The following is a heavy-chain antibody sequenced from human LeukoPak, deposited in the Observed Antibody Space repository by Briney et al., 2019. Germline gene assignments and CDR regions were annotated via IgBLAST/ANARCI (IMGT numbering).Heavy chain of an antibody. D-gene: IGHD2-21*02. CDR2: IRYDGSNK. CDR3: ASKWYCGGDCYYQIDY. V-gene: IGHV3-30*02. CDR1: GFTFLSYG. Sequence: GGSLRLSCAASGFTFLSYGMHWVRQAPGKGLEWVAFIRYDGSNKYYTDSVKGRFTISRDNSKNTLYLQMNSLRTEDTAVYYCASKWYCGGDCYYQIDYWGQGTLVTVSS. J-gene: IGHJ4*02.